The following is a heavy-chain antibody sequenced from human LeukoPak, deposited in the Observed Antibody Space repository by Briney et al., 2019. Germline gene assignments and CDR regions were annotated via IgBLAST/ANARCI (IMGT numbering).Heavy chain of an antibody. CDR1: GYTFTGYY. CDR2: INPNSGGT. Sequence: ASVKVSCKASGYTFTGYYMHWVRQAPGQGLEWMGWINPNSGGTNYAQKFQGRVTMTRDTSISTAYMELSRLRSDDTAVYYCARRGIYYYDSRGYYCDAFDISGQGTMVTVSS. J-gene: IGHJ3*02. D-gene: IGHD3-22*01. V-gene: IGHV1-2*02. CDR3: ARRGIYYYDSRGYYCDAFDI.